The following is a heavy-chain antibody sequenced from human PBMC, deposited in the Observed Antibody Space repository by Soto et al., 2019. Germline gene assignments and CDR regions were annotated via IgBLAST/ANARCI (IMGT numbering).Heavy chain of an antibody. CDR1: GGTFSSYA. Sequence: QVQLVQSGAEVKKPGSSVKVSCKASGGTFSSYAISWVRQAPGQGLEWMGGIIPIFGTANYAQKFQGRVTITADDATSTAYMELSSLRSEDTAVYYCARAYCGGDCPPYYFDYWGQGTLVTVSS. CDR2: IIPIFGTA. J-gene: IGHJ4*02. V-gene: IGHV1-69*12. D-gene: IGHD2-21*02. CDR3: ARAYCGGDCPPYYFDY.